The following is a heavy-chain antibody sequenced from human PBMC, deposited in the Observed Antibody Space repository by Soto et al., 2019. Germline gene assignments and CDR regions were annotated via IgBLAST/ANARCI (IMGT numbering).Heavy chain of an antibody. V-gene: IGHV1-18*01. J-gene: IGHJ6*02. CDR2: INGDYGNT. D-gene: IGHD5-18*01. CDR3: ARCIQGDYYYGMDV. Sequence: QAQLVQSGAEVKKPGASVKVSCKASGYTFYSHSISWVRQAPGQGLEWMGRINGDYGNTQYAKKFRGRVTMTTDTSTTTVYMELTNLRSDETAVYYCARCIQGDYYYGMDVWGQGTTVTVSS. CDR1: GYTFYSHS.